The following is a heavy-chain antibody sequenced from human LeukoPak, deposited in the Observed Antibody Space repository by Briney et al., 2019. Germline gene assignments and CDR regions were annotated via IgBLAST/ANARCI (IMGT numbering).Heavy chain of an antibody. Sequence: GGSLRLSCAASGFTFSDYYMSWIRQAPGKGLEWVSSISSSSSYIYYADSVKGRYTISRDNAKNSLYLHMNSLRAEDTAVYYCATSGYGKDYFDYWGQGTLVTVSS. CDR3: ATSGYGKDYFDY. J-gene: IGHJ4*02. CDR1: GFTFSDYY. V-gene: IGHV3-11*06. CDR2: ISSSSSYI. D-gene: IGHD5-12*01.